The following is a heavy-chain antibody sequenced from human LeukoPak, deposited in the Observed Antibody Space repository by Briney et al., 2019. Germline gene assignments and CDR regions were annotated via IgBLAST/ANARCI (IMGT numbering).Heavy chain of an antibody. Sequence: GPLRLSCAASGFIFSSYAMSWVRQAPGKGLEWVSAISGSGGSTYYADSVKGRFTISRDNSKNTLYLQMNSLRAEDTAVYYCAKDGLYDGSANWGQGTLVTVSS. CDR1: GFIFSSYA. J-gene: IGHJ4*02. CDR3: AKDGLYDGSAN. D-gene: IGHD3-22*01. V-gene: IGHV3-23*01. CDR2: ISGSGGST.